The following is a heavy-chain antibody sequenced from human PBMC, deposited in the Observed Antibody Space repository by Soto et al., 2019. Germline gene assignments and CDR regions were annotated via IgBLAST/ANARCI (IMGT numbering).Heavy chain of an antibody. J-gene: IGHJ4*02. D-gene: IGHD1-20*01. CDR1: GLPFSDHY. V-gene: IGHV3-72*01. CDR3: VSLWSVTGSRDY. CDR2: IRDKVHSYTT. Sequence: EVQLVESGGGLVQPGGSLRLSCAVSGLPFSDHYMGWVRQAPGKGLDWVGRIRDKVHSYTTEYAASVKGRFTISRDDSRNSLYLQMNSLKMDDTAVFYCVSLWSVTGSRDYWGRGTLVTVSS.